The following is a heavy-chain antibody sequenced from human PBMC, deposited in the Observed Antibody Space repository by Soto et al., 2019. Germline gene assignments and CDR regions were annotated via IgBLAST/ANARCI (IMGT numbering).Heavy chain of an antibody. D-gene: IGHD6-6*01. V-gene: IGHV1-3*01. J-gene: IGHJ4*02. CDR3: ARSRAAKSPHPGFDY. CDR1: GYTFTSYA. Sequence: ASVKVSCKASGYTFTSYAMHWVRQAPGQRLEWMGWINAGNGNTKYSQKFQGRVTITRDTSASTAYMELSSLRSEDTAVYYCARSRAAKSPHPGFDYWGQGTLVTVSS. CDR2: INAGNGNT.